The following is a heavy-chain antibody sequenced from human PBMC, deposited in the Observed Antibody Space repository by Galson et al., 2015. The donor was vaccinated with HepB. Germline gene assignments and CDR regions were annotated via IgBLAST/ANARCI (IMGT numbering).Heavy chain of an antibody. CDR2: IRVYNGNT. Sequence: SVKVSCKASGYTFTNYGISWVRQAPGQGLEWMGWIRVYNGNTNYTQNLQGRVTMTTDTSTSTAYMELRSLRSDDTAAYYRARYGRGNSRIRLGADYWGQGTLVTVSS. D-gene: IGHD4-23*01. CDR1: GYTFTNYG. J-gene: IGHJ4*02. V-gene: IGHV1-18*01. CDR3: ARYGRGNSRIRLGADY.